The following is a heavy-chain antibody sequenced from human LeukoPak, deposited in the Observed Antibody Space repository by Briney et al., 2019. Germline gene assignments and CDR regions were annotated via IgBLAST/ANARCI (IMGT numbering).Heavy chain of an antibody. Sequence: GESLKISCKGSGYSFTSDWIGWVRQMPGKGMEWMGIIYPVDSDTIYSPSFQGQVTISVDKSITTAYLQWNSLKAADTAVYYCARLRWPRGGRSSFDYWGRGALVTVSS. CDR1: GYSFTSDW. J-gene: IGHJ4*02. V-gene: IGHV5-51*01. CDR2: IYPVDSDT. D-gene: IGHD3-10*01. CDR3: ARLRWPRGGRSSFDY.